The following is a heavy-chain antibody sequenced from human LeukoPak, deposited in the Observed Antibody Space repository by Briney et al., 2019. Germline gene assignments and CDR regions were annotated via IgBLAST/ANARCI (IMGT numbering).Heavy chain of an antibody. D-gene: IGHD3-3*01. V-gene: IGHV3-21*01. CDR1: GFTFRSYS. CDR3: ARGDYDFWSGHLDAFDI. CDR2: ISSSSSYI. Sequence: GGSLRLSCSASGFTFRSYSMELVRPAPGEGLEWVSSISSSSSYIYYADSVKGRFTISRDNAKNSLYLQMNSLRAEDTAVYYCARGDYDFWSGHLDAFDIWGQGTRVTVSS. J-gene: IGHJ3*02.